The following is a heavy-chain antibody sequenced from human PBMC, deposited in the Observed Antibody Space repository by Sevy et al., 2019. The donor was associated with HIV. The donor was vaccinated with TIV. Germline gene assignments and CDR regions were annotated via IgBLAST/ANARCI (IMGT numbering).Heavy chain of an antibody. CDR1: GGTFSSYA. J-gene: IGHJ6*03. CDR2: IIPIFGTA. V-gene: IGHV1-69*13. CDR3: ASKYCTNGVCSNYYYYYMDV. Sequence: ASVKVSCKASGGTFSSYAISWVRQAPGQGLEWMGGIIPIFGTANYAQKFQGRVTIIADESTSTAYMELSSLRSEDTAVYYCASKYCTNGVCSNYYYYYMDVWGKGTTVTVSS. D-gene: IGHD2-8*01.